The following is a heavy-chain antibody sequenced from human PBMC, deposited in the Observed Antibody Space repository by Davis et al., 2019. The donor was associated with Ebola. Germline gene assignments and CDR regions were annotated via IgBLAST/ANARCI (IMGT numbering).Heavy chain of an antibody. Sequence: GESLKISCAASGFTFSSYSMNWVRQAPGKGLEWVSSISSSSSYIYYADSVKGRFTISRDNAKNSLYLQMNSLRAEDTAVYYCARDSPHMKQQLVHFDYWGQGTLVTVSS. CDR1: GFTFSSYS. V-gene: IGHV3-21*01. D-gene: IGHD6-13*01. CDR3: ARDSPHMKQQLVHFDY. CDR2: ISSSSSYI. J-gene: IGHJ4*02.